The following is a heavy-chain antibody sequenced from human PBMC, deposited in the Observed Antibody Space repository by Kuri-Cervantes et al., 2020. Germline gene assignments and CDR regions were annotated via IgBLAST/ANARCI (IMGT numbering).Heavy chain of an antibody. CDR2: IGVVGDVT. D-gene: IGHD3-10*01. CDR1: EFTFRNYA. CDR3: ASDSPYGSGSY. V-gene: IGHV3-23*01. J-gene: IGHJ4*02. Sequence: GESLKISCAASEFTFRNYAMSWVRQAPGKGLEWVSVIGVVGDVTFYADSVRGRFTISRDNARNSLYLQMNSLRAEDTAVYYCASDSPYGSGSYWGQGTLVTVSS.